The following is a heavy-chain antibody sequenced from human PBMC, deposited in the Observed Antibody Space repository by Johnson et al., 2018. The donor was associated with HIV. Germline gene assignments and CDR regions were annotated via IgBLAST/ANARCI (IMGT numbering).Heavy chain of an antibody. J-gene: IGHJ3*01. CDR1: GFTVSSNY. CDR2: ISYDGSNK. Sequence: QVQLVESGGGLVQPGGSLRLSCAASGFTVSSNYMSWVRQAPGKGLEWVAVISYDGSNKYYADSVKGRFTISRDNSKNTLYLQMNSLRAEDTAVYYCAKGIMNWDDDAFDVWGLGTMVTVSS. CDR3: AKGIMNWDDDAFDV. V-gene: IGHV3-30*18. D-gene: IGHD1-1*01.